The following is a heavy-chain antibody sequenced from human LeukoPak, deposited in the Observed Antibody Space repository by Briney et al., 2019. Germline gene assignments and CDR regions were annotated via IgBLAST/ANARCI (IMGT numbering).Heavy chain of an antibody. CDR2: ISSSSSYI. J-gene: IGHJ3*02. CDR1: GFTFSSYS. CDR3: ARDADLARGVIAGGAFDI. V-gene: IGHV3-21*01. Sequence: GGSLRLSCAASGFTFSSYSMNWVRQAPGKGLEWVSSISSSSSYIYYADSVKGRFTISRDNAKNSLYLQMNSLRAEDTAVYYCARDADLARGVIAGGAFDIWGQGTMVTVSS. D-gene: IGHD3-10*01.